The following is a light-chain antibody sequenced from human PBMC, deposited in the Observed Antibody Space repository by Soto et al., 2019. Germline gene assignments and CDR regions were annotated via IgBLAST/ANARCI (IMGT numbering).Light chain of an antibody. CDR2: EDN. Sequence: NFMLTQPHSVSESPGQTVTISCTRSSGSIASNYVQWYQQRPGSAPTTVIYEDNQRPSGVPDRFSGSIDSSSNSASLTIAGLKTEDEADHYCQSYDSSNRVFGGGTKLTVL. CDR1: SGSIASNY. J-gene: IGLJ3*02. CDR3: QSYDSSNRV. V-gene: IGLV6-57*04.